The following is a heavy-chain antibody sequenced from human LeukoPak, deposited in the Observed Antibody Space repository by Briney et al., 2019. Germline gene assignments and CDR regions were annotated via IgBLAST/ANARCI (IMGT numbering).Heavy chain of an antibody. Sequence: GGSLRLSCAASGFTFSSYGMHWVRQAPGKGLEWVAFIRYDGSNKYYADSVKGRFTISRDNAKNSLYLQMNSLRAEDTAVYYCASQGGYSSGWYYYYYYMDVWGKGTTVTVSS. CDR1: GFTFSSYG. CDR2: IRYDGSNK. CDR3: ASQGGYSSGWYYYYYYMDV. J-gene: IGHJ6*03. V-gene: IGHV3-30*02. D-gene: IGHD6-19*01.